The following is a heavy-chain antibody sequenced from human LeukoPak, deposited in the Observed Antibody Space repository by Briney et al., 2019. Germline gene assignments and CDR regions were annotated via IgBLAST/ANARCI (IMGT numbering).Heavy chain of an antibody. CDR3: ARAGTGTTKFDY. D-gene: IGHD1-7*01. Sequence: GGSLRLSCAASGFTLSSYAMHWVRQAPGKGLEYVSAISSNGGSTYYANSVKGRFTISRDNSKNTLYLQMGSLRAEDMAVYYCARAGTGTTKFDYWGQGTLVTVSS. J-gene: IGHJ4*02. CDR1: GFTLSSYA. CDR2: ISSNGGST. V-gene: IGHV3-64*01.